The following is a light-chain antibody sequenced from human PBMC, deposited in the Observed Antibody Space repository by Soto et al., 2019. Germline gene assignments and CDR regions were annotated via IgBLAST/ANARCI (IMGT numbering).Light chain of an antibody. Sequence: EIGLTQSPGTLSLSPGERATLSCRASQSLSSSYVVWYQQKPGQAPRLLIYAASRRATGIPDRFSGSGSATEYTLTISRLEPEDFAVYYCQQQGTFGHGTKLEIK. CDR1: QSLSSSY. V-gene: IGKV3-20*01. CDR2: AAS. J-gene: IGKJ2*01. CDR3: QQQGT.